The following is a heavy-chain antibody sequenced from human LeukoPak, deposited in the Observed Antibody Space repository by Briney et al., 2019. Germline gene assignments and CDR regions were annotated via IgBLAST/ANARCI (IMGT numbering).Heavy chain of an antibody. CDR3: ARHSSSFTPLDY. V-gene: IGHV4-39*01. D-gene: IGHD6-6*01. Sequence: SETLSLTCTVSGGSISSYYWGWIRQPPGKGLEWIGSIYYSGSTYYNPSLKSRVTISVDTSKNQFSLKLSSVTAADTAVYYCARHSSSFTPLDYWGQGTLVTVSS. J-gene: IGHJ4*02. CDR2: IYYSGST. CDR1: GGSISSYY.